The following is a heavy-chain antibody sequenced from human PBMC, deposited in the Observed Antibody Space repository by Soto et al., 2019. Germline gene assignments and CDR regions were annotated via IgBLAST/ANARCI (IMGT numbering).Heavy chain of an antibody. V-gene: IGHV4-34*01. CDR1: GGSFSGYY. CDR3: GRVKSYCSSTSCPTDH. Sequence: SETLSLTCAVYGGSFSGYYWSWIRQPPGKGLEWIGEINHSGSTNYNPSLKSRVTISVDTSKNQFSLKLSSVTAADTAVYYCGRVKSYCSSTSCPTDHWGQGTLVTVSS. J-gene: IGHJ4*02. CDR2: INHSGST. D-gene: IGHD2-2*01.